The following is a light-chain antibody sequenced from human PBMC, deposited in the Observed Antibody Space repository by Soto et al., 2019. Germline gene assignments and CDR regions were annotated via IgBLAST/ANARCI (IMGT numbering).Light chain of an antibody. J-gene: IGKJ1*01. CDR3: QRRNNYPWT. V-gene: IGKV1-9*01. CDR1: QGIDSY. CDR2: AAS. Sequence: DIQLTQSPSFLSASVGDRVTITCRASQGIDSYLAWYQQKPGKAPKLLISAASTLQSGVPSRFSGSLSGTEFTLTLISLQPEESATYYGQRRNNYPWTFGQGTKVEI.